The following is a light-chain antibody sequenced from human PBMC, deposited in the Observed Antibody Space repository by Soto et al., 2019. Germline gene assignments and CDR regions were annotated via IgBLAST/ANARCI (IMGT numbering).Light chain of an antibody. Sequence: DIQMTQSPSSLSASVGDSVTISCRASQNIKTYLNWYQQKPGKAPNLLIYAASSLHSGVPSRFSGSGSGTDFTLTISSLQPEDFATYYCQQLNSYPLAFGQGTRLEIK. CDR1: QNIKTY. CDR3: QQLNSYPLA. J-gene: IGKJ5*01. V-gene: IGKV1-17*01. CDR2: AAS.